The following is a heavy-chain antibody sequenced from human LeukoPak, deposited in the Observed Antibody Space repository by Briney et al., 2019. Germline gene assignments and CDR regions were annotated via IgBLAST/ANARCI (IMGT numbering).Heavy chain of an antibody. CDR3: ARDGPTYSSSWYIPGPYDY. D-gene: IGHD6-13*01. CDR2: ISGGAGST. Sequence: GGSLRLSCAASAITFSTYAMSWVRQAPGKGLECVSVISGGAGSTYYADSVKGRFTISRDNSKNTLYLQMNSLRAEDTAVYYCARDGPTYSSSWYIPGPYDYWGQGTLVTVSS. V-gene: IGHV3-23*01. J-gene: IGHJ4*02. CDR1: AITFSTYA.